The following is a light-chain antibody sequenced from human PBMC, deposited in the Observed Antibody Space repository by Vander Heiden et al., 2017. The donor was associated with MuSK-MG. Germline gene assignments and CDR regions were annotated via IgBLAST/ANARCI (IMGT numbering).Light chain of an antibody. CDR2: YDS. CDR3: QVWDSSSDLGV. Sequence: SYVLTQPPSVSVAPGKTARITCGGNNIGSKSVHWYQQKPGQAPVLVIYYDSDRPSGIPERFSGSNSGNTATLTISRVEAGDEADYYCQVWDSSSDLGVFGTGTKVT. J-gene: IGLJ1*01. V-gene: IGLV3-21*04. CDR1: NIGSKS.